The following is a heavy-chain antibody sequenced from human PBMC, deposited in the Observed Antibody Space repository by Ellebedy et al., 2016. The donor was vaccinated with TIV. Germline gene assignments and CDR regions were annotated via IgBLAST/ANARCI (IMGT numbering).Heavy chain of an antibody. CDR3: ARDAWDIVVVVAATSGWWFDP. CDR2: ISYDGSNK. D-gene: IGHD2-15*01. Sequence: GGSLRLSCAASGFTFSSYAMHWVRQAPGKGLEWVAVISYDGSNKYYADSVKGRFTISRDNSKNTLYLQMNSLRAEDTAVYYCARDAWDIVVVVAATSGWWFDPWGQGTLVTVSS. J-gene: IGHJ5*02. V-gene: IGHV3-30*04. CDR1: GFTFSSYA.